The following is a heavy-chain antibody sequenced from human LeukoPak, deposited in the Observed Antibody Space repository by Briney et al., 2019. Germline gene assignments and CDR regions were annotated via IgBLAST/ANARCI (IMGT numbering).Heavy chain of an antibody. CDR2: INPNSGGT. V-gene: IGHV1-2*02. CDR3: ARVGDYYDSSGYYEDWFDP. J-gene: IGHJ5*02. CDR1: GYTFTGYY. D-gene: IGHD3-22*01. Sequence: VASVKVSCKASGYTFTGYYMHWVRQAPGQGLEWMGWINPNSGGTNYAQKFQGRVTMTRDTSISTAYMELSSLRSEDTAVYYCARVGDYYDSSGYYEDWFDPWGQGTLVTASS.